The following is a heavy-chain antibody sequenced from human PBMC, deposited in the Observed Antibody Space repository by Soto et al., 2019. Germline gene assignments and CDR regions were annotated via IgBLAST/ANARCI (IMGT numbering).Heavy chain of an antibody. CDR1: GYTFTSYG. V-gene: IGHV1-18*01. D-gene: IGHD4-17*01. CDR2: ISAYNGNT. J-gene: IGHJ4*02. CDR3: ARDWETTVTTQPDY. Sequence: QVQLVQSGAEVKKPGASVKVSCKASGYTFTSYGISWVRQAPGQGLEWVGWISAYNGNTNYAQTLEGRVTMTTDPFASTAYTELTSLRPDDTAVYYCARDWETTVTTQPDYWGQGTLVTVSS.